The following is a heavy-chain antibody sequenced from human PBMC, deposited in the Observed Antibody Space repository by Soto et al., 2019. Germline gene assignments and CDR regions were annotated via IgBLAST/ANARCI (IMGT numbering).Heavy chain of an antibody. D-gene: IGHD2-8*01. Sequence: SETLSLTCVVSGGSLSSYYWSWIRQPPGKGLEWIGYIYYSGSTNYNPSLKSRVTISLDTSKNQFSLKLSSVTAADTAVYYCAGAVGYCTDGVCEEYYYHGMYVWVQTTTAT. V-gene: IGHV4-59*01. CDR2: IYYSGST. CDR1: GGSLSSYY. CDR3: AGAVGYCTDGVCEEYYYHGMYV. J-gene: IGHJ6*01.